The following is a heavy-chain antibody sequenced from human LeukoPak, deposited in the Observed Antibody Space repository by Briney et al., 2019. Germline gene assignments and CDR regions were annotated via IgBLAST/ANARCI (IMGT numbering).Heavy chain of an antibody. V-gene: IGHV3-48*04. J-gene: IGHJ4*02. D-gene: IGHD5-18*01. CDR1: GFTFSSYS. CDR2: ISSSSGTI. CDR3: ARDRAMVQDY. Sequence: GGSLRLSCAASGFTFSSYSMNWVRQAPGKGLEWVSYISSSSGTIYYADSAKGRFTISRDNAKNSLYLQMNSLRAEDTAVYYCARDRAMVQDYWGQGTLVTVSS.